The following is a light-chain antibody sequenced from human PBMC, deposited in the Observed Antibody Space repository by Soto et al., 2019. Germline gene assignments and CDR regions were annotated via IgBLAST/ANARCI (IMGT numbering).Light chain of an antibody. CDR1: QSISHW. Sequence: DIPMTQSPSTLSASVGDRVTITCRASQSISHWLAWYQQKPGKAPKLLIYKSSTLQSGVPSRFSGSRSGTEFTLTISSLQTDDFATYYCQQYTSFSWTFGQGTKVEVK. V-gene: IGKV1-5*03. CDR2: KSS. CDR3: QQYTSFSWT. J-gene: IGKJ1*01.